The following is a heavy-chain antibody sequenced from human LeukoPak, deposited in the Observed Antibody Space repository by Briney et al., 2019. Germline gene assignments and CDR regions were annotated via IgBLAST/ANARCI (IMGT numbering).Heavy chain of an antibody. D-gene: IGHD3-22*01. J-gene: IGHJ6*02. Sequence: ASVKVSCKASGGTFSSYAISWVRQAPGQGLEWMGWINTNTGNPTYAQGFTGRFVFSLDTSVSTAYLQISSLKAEDTAVYYCAREPLRYSYDSGGYPYYYYYGMDVWGQGTTVTVSS. CDR1: GGTFSSYA. V-gene: IGHV7-4-1*02. CDR3: AREPLRYSYDSGGYPYYYYYGMDV. CDR2: INTNTGNP.